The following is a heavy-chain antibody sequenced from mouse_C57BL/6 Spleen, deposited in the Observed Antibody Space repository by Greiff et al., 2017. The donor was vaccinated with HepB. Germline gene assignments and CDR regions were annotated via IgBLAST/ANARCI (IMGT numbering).Heavy chain of an antibody. V-gene: IGHV5-6*01. J-gene: IGHJ2*01. CDR2: ISSGGSYT. CDR3: ARITTVVATRYFDY. CDR1: GFTFSSYG. D-gene: IGHD1-1*01. Sequence: EVHLVESGGDLVKPGGSLKLSCAASGFTFSSYGMSWVRQTPDKRLEWVATISSGGSYTYYPDRVKGRFTISRDNAKNTLYLQMSSLKSEDTAMYYCARITTVVATRYFDYWGQGTTLTVSS.